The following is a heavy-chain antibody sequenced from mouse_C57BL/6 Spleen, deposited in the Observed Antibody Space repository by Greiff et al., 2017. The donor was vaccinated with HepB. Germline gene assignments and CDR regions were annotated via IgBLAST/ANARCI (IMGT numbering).Heavy chain of an antibody. CDR2: IWWDDDK. J-gene: IGHJ2*01. Sequence: QVTLKVSGPGILQPSQSLSLSCSFSGFSLSTFGMGLGWLRQPSGKGLEWLVHIWWDDDKYYNPALRSRRTITKDTSKNQVFLKIASVDTADTAAYYCGRMAGGSSLYYFDYWGQGTTLTVSS. V-gene: IGHV8-8*01. D-gene: IGHD1-1*01. CDR3: GRMAGGSSLYYFDY. CDR1: GFSLSTFGMG.